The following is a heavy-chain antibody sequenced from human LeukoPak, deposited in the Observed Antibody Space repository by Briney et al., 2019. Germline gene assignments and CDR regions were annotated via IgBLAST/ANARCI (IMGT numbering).Heavy chain of an antibody. CDR3: ARDSPRTVTSYYYGMDV. V-gene: IGHV1-18*01. CDR2: ISAYNGNT. J-gene: IGHJ6*02. D-gene: IGHD4-17*01. Sequence: GASVKVSCKASGYTFTSYGISWVRQAPGQGLEWMGWISAYNGNTNYAQKLQGRVTMTTDTSTSTAYTELRSLRSDDTAVYYCARDSPRTVTSYYYGMDVWGQGTTVTVSS. CDR1: GYTFTSYG.